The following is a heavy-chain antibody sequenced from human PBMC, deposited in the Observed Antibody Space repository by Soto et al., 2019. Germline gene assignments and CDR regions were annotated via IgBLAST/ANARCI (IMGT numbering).Heavy chain of an antibody. CDR1: GASISGYY. V-gene: IGHV4-4*07. CDR2: IYATGTT. CDR3: VRDGTKTLRDWFDP. J-gene: IGHJ5*02. Sequence: PSETLSLTCTVSGASISGYYWSWIRKSAGKGLEWIGRIYATGTTDYNPSLKSRVMMSVDTSKKQFSLRLRSVTAADTAVYYCVRDGTKTLRDWFDPWGQGISVTVSS. D-gene: IGHD1-1*01.